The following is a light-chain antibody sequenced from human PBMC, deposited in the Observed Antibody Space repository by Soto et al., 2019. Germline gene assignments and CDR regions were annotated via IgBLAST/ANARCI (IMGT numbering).Light chain of an antibody. Sequence: EIVMTQSPATLSVSPGERVTLSCRASQSVANNFLAWYQQRPGQAPRLLIYHASSRATGIPDRFSGSGSGTDFTLTISSLQSEDFAVYYCQQYNNWPRTFGQGTKVDIK. CDR2: HAS. J-gene: IGKJ1*01. CDR3: QQYNNWPRT. CDR1: QSVANN. V-gene: IGKV3D-15*01.